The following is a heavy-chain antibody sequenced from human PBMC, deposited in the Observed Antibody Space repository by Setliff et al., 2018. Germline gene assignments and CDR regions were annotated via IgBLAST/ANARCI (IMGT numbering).Heavy chain of an antibody. D-gene: IGHD6-19*01. CDR1: GGSISSYY. Sequence: PSETLSLTCTVSGGSISSYYWSWIRQPAGKGLEWIGNIYIGGSANYNPSLKSRVTMSIXXXKNQFSLXXXXXXXADMAVYYCAREQWLDPPGYYYMDVWAKGTTVTVSS. CDR2: IYIGGSA. V-gene: IGHV4-4*07. J-gene: IGHJ6*03. CDR3: AREQWLDPPGYYYMDV.